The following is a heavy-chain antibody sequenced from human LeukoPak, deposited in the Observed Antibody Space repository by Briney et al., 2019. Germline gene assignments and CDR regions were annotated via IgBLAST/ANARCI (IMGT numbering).Heavy chain of an antibody. CDR1: GVSISSAAYY. D-gene: IGHD5-12*01. V-gene: IGHV4-61*02. CDR2: IYTSGNT. J-gene: IGHJ4*02. Sequence: SETLSLTCTVSGVSISSAAYYWSWIRQPAGKGLEWIGRIYTSGNTNYNPSLKSRVTLSLDTSKNQFSLRLSSVTAADTAVYYCARLYSGYATYFDYWGQGTLVTVSS. CDR3: ARLYSGYATYFDY.